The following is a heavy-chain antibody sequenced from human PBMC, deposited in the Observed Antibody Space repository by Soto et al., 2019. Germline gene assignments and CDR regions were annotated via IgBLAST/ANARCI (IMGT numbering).Heavy chain of an antibody. J-gene: IGHJ6*02. Sequence: GGSLRLSCAASGFTFSSYGMHWVRQAPGKGLEWVAVISYDGSNKYYADSVKGRFTISRDNSKNTLYLQMNSLRAEDTAVYYCARAKSIAARLYYYYYYGMDVWGQGTTVTVSS. CDR3: ARAKSIAARLYYYYYYGMDV. CDR1: GFTFSSYG. D-gene: IGHD6-6*01. CDR2: ISYDGSNK. V-gene: IGHV3-30*03.